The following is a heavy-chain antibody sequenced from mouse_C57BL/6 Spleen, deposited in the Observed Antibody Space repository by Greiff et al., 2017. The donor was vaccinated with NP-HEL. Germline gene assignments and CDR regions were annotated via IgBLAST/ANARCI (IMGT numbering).Heavy chain of an antibody. Sequence: QVQLKQSGPELVKPGASVKISCKASGYAFSSSWMNWVKQRPGKGLEWIGRVYPGDGDTNYNGKFKGKATLTADKSSSTAYMQLSSLTSEDSAVYFCARGGSGPWFAYWGQGTLVTVSA. J-gene: IGHJ3*01. CDR2: VYPGDGDT. D-gene: IGHD3-2*02. V-gene: IGHV1-82*01. CDR1: GYAFSSSW. CDR3: ARGGSGPWFAY.